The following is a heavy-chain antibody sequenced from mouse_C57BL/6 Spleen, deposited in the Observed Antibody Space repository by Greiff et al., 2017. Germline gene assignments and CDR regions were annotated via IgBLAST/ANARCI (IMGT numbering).Heavy chain of an antibody. V-gene: IGHV1-26*01. CDR2: INPNNGGT. CDR1: GYTFTDYY. J-gene: IGHJ2*01. Sequence: VQLQQSGPELVKPGASVKISCKASGYTFTDYYMNWVKQSHGKSLEWIGDINPNNGGTSYNQKFKGKATLTVDKSSSTAYMELRSLTSEDSAVYYCARTGTGVNFDYWGQGTTLTVSS. CDR3: ARTGTGVNFDY. D-gene: IGHD4-1*01.